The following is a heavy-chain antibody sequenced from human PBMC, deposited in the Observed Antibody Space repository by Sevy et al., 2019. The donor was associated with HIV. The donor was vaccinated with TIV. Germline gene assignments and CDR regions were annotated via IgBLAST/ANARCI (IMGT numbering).Heavy chain of an antibody. D-gene: IGHD2-21*02. Sequence: GGSLRLSCTVSGFIFSRYSMNWVRQAPGKGLEWISYTSGNSGAIYYPDSVKGRFTVSRDNANNALVLQMSSLKDDDTAVYYCARGPDCGGDCDVGFYYPLDVWGQGTTVTVSS. CDR2: TSGNSGAI. J-gene: IGHJ6*02. V-gene: IGHV3-48*02. CDR1: GFIFSRYS. CDR3: ARGPDCGGDCDVGFYYPLDV.